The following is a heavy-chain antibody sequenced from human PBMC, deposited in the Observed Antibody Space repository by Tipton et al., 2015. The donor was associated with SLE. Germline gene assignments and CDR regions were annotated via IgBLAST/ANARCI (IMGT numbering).Heavy chain of an antibody. V-gene: IGHV4-39*07. Sequence: GLVKPSETLSLTCTVSGGSISSSSYYWGWIRRPPGKGLEWIGSIYYSGSTYYNPSLKSRVTISVDTSKNQFSLKLSSVTAADTAVYYCARPDNYMDVWGKGTTVTVSS. J-gene: IGHJ6*03. CDR3: ARPDNYMDV. CDR2: IYYSGST. D-gene: IGHD3-9*01. CDR1: GGSISSSSYY.